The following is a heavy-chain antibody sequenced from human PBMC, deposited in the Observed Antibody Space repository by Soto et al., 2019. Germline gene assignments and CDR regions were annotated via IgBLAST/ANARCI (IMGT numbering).Heavy chain of an antibody. CDR2: ISWDGGIT. CDR1: GFTFNAYT. CDR3: AKDSYDILTGQKRYSDS. D-gene: IGHD3-9*01. Sequence: LRLSCAASGFTFNAYTMHWVRQAPGKGLEWVSLISWDGGITYYGDSVKGRFTVSRDNSDNSLYLQMTSLRSDDTAFYYCAKDSYDILTGQKRYSDSWGQGTLVTVSS. V-gene: IGHV3-43*01. J-gene: IGHJ4*02.